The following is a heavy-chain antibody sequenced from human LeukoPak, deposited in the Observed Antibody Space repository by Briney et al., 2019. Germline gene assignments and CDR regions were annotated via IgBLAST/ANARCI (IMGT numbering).Heavy chain of an antibody. V-gene: IGHV4-59*01. Sequence: PSETLSLTCTVSGGSISSYYWSWIRQPPGKGLEWIGYIYYSGSTNYNPSLKSRVTISVDTSKNQFSLKLSSVTAADTAVYYCAREGVATTHYFDYWGQVTLVTVSS. CDR2: IYYSGST. D-gene: IGHD5-24*01. J-gene: IGHJ4*02. CDR1: GGSISSYY. CDR3: AREGVATTHYFDY.